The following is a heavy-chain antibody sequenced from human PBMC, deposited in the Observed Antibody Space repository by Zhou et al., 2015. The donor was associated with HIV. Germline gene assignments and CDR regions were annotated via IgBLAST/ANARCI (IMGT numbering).Heavy chain of an antibody. J-gene: IGHJ1*01. CDR3: AQDAVLFWFGESVQE. D-gene: IGHD3-10*01. Sequence: EVHLVESGGGLKQPGGTLRLSCVASGFIFNDYAMHWVRQTPGKGLEWVSGVGWNSGIIGYGDSVKGRFTISRDNSRNTLYLQMGSLTVEDTAIYYCAQDAVLFWFGESVQEWGQGTLVIVSS. CDR1: GFIFNDYA. CDR2: VGWNSGII. V-gene: IGHV3-9*01.